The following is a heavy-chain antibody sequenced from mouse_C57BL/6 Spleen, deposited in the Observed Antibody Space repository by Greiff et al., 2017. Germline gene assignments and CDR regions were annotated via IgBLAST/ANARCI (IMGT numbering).Heavy chain of an antibody. CDR1: GYTFTDYY. Sequence: VQLKQSGPVLVKPGASVKMSCKASGYTFTDYYMNWVKQSHGKSLEWIGVINPYNGGTSYNQKFKGKATLTVDKSSSTAYMELNSLTSEDSAVYYCARFGNYYGSSSFDYWGQGTTLTVSS. CDR2: INPYNGGT. CDR3: ARFGNYYGSSSFDY. J-gene: IGHJ2*01. V-gene: IGHV1-19*01. D-gene: IGHD1-1*01.